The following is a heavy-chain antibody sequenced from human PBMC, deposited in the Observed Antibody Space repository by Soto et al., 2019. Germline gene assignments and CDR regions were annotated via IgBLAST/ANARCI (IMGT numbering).Heavy chain of an antibody. J-gene: IGHJ5*02. CDR3: ARVKGCTNRVCHLGWFDP. CDR1: GGTFSSYA. V-gene: IGHV1-69*13. D-gene: IGHD2-8*01. Sequence: SEKVSCKASGGTFSSYAISWVRQAPGQGLEWMGGIIPIFGTANYAQKFQGRVTITADESTSTAYMELSSLRSEDTAVYYCARVKGCTNRVCHLGWFDPWGQGTLVTVSS. CDR2: IIPIFGTA.